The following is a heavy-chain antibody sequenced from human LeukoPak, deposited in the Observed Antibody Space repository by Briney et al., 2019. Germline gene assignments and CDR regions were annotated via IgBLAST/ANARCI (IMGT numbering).Heavy chain of an antibody. V-gene: IGHV1-69*05. CDR2: IIPIFGTA. D-gene: IGHD3-10*01. Sequence: ASVKVSCKASGGTFSSYAISWVRQAPAQGLEWMGGIIPIFGTANYAQKFQGRVTITTDESTSTAYMELSSLRSEDTAVYYCARGEVTYYYGSGTSGYFDYWGQGTLVTVSS. J-gene: IGHJ4*02. CDR3: ARGEVTYYYGSGTSGYFDY. CDR1: GGTFSSYA.